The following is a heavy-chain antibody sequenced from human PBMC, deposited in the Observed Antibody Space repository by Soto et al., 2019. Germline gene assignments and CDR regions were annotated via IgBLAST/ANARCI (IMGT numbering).Heavy chain of an antibody. V-gene: IGHV4-39*01. D-gene: IGHD2-2*01. CDR1: GGSISSSSYY. CDR3: ARHMGGYCISASCHNWFYP. J-gene: IGHJ5*02. Sequence: PSETLSLTCTVSGGSISSSSYYWGWIRQPPGKGLEWIGSIYYSGSTYYNPSLKSRVTIAVDTSKNQFSLKMSSVTAADTAVYYCARHMGGYCISASCHNWFYPWGQGTLVTVSS. CDR2: IYYSGST.